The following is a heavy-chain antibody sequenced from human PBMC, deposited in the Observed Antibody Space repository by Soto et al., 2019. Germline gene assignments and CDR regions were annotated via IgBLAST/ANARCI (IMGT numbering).Heavy chain of an antibody. V-gene: IGHV1-2*04. CDR2: INPNGGVT. J-gene: IGHJ6*03. CDR3: SRESGGATATLDYYYFYMDV. CDR1: GDTFNDYY. D-gene: IGHD5-12*01. Sequence: QVQLVQSGAEVKKPGASVTVSCRSSGDTFNDYYIHWVRQAPGQGLEWMGWINPNGGVTKYAQKFQGWFSMTRDTSSRTVYMHLSRLRSDDTAVYYCSRESGGATATLDYYYFYMDVWGTGTTVTVSS.